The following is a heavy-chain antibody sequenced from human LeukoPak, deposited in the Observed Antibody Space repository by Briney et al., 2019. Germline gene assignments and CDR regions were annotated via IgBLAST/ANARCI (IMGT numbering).Heavy chain of an antibody. Sequence: GGSLRLSCVASGFTFSSRDWMTWVRQAPGKGLEWVSSISSSSSYIYYADSVKGRFTISRDNAKNSLYLQMNSLRAEDTAVYYCARDRGDWLPRDIDYWGQGTLVTVSS. J-gene: IGHJ4*02. CDR1: GFTFSSRDW. CDR3: ARDRGDWLPRDIDY. V-gene: IGHV3-21*01. D-gene: IGHD2-21*02. CDR2: ISSSSSYI.